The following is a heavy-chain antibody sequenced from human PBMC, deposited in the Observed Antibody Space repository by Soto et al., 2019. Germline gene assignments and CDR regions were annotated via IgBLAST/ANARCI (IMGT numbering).Heavy chain of an antibody. D-gene: IGHD1-20*01. CDR2: ISSTTNYI. V-gene: IGHV3-21*06. CDR1: GFTFTRYS. J-gene: IGHJ4*02. Sequence: GGSLRLSCAASGFTFTRYSMNWVRQAPGKGLEWVSSISSTTNYIYYGDSMKGRFTISRDNAKNSLYLEMNSLRAEDTAVYYCATSQKGYNWNYFDHWGQGALVTVSS. CDR3: ATSQKGYNWNYFDH.